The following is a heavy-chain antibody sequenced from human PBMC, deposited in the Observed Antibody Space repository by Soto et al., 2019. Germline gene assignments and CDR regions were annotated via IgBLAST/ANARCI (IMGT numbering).Heavy chain of an antibody. D-gene: IGHD6-6*01. CDR2: INHSGST. J-gene: IGHJ4*02. CDR3: ARGLEYSSLFA. CDR1: GGSFSGYY. V-gene: IGHV4-34*01. Sequence: SETLSLTCAVYGGSFSGYYWSWIRQPPGKGLEWIGEINHSGSTNYNPSLKSRVTISVDTSKNQFSLKLSSVTAADTAVYYCARGLEYSSLFAWGQGTLVTVSS.